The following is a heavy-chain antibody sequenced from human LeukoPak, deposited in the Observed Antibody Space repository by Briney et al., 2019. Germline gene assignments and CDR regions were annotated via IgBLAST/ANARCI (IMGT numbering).Heavy chain of an antibody. J-gene: IGHJ4*02. CDR3: ARPGGYGAQPLDY. CDR2: IYYSGST. CDR1: GGSISSYY. V-gene: IGHV4-59*01. D-gene: IGHD5-12*01. Sequence: SETLSLTCTVSGGSISSYYWSWIRQPPGKGLEWIGYIYYSGSTNYNPSLKSRVTISVDTSKNQFSLKLSSVTAADTAVYYCARPGGYGAQPLDYWGRGTLVTVSS.